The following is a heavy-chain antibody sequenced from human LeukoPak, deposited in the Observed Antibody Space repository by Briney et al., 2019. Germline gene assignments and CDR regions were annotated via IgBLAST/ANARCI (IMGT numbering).Heavy chain of an antibody. D-gene: IGHD6-6*01. Sequence: GGSLSLSCAASGFTFSTYAMTWVRQAPGKGLEWVSAISGRGGTTYYADSVKGRFTMSRDNSKNTLYLQMNSLRADDTAVYYCAKGDSRSFLNWFDPWGQGTLVTVS. CDR1: GFTFSTYA. CDR3: AKGDSRSFLNWFDP. CDR2: ISGRGGTT. J-gene: IGHJ5*02. V-gene: IGHV3-23*01.